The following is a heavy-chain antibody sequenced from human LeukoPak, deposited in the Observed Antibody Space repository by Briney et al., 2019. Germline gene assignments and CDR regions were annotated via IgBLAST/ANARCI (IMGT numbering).Heavy chain of an antibody. J-gene: IGHJ4*02. CDR2: FDPEDGET. V-gene: IGHV1-24*01. D-gene: IGHD1-7*01. Sequence: ASVKVSCKVSVYTLTELSMHWVRQAPGKGLEWMGGFDPEDGETIYAQTFKGRVTMAEDTSTNTAYMELSSLRSDDTAVYYCATENYEVYWGQGTLVTVSS. CDR3: ATENYEVY. CDR1: VYTLTELS.